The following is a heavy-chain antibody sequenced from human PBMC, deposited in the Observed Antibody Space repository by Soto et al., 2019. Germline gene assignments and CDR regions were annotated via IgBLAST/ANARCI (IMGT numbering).Heavy chain of an antibody. CDR2: ITPRSSYT. J-gene: IGHJ4*02. CDR3: ARAYYGDYPGY. V-gene: IGHV3-11*06. Sequence: PGGSLRLSCAAAGFTFSDYYMTWIRQAPGKGLEWISYITPRSSYTHYADSVKGRFTISRDDARSLLFLQMNSLSPDDTAVYYCARAYYGDYPGYWGRGTLVTVS. CDR1: GFTFSDYY. D-gene: IGHD4-17*01.